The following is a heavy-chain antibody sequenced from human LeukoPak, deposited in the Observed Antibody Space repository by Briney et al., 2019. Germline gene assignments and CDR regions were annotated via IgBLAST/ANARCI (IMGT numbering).Heavy chain of an antibody. CDR2: IHHSGRT. Sequence: KPSETLSLTCAVSGYSISLGYYWGWIRQPPGKGLEWIGSIHHSGRTYYDPSLKSRVTISVDTSKNQFSLRLYSVTAADTAVYYCAATTTVTTPGYWGQGTLVTVSS. J-gene: IGHJ4*02. V-gene: IGHV4-38-2*01. CDR1: GYSISLGYY. CDR3: AATTTVTTPGY. D-gene: IGHD4-17*01.